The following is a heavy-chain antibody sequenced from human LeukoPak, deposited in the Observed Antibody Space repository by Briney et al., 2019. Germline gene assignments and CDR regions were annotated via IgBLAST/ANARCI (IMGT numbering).Heavy chain of an antibody. CDR3: ARYIVSYPHDAFDI. Sequence: SETLSLTCTVSGGSISSYYWSWIRQPPGKGLEWIGHIYYSGSTSYNPSLKSRVTISVDTSKKQFSLKLSSVTAADTAFYYCARYIVSYPHDAFDIWGQGTMVTVSS. J-gene: IGHJ3*02. V-gene: IGHV4-59*01. CDR2: IYYSGST. CDR1: GGSISSYY. D-gene: IGHD1-26*01.